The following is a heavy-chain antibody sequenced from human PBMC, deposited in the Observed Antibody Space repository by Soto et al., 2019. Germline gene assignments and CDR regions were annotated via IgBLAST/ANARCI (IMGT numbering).Heavy chain of an antibody. J-gene: IGHJ6*02. D-gene: IGHD6-13*01. CDR2: IYYSGST. Sequence: PSETLSLTCTVSGGSISSGDYYWSWIRQPPGKGLEWIGHIYYSGSTYYNPSLKSRVTISVDTSKNQFSLKLSSVTAADTAVYYCARDGDRYTSQYYYGMDVWGQGTTVTVSS. CDR1: GGSISSGDYY. V-gene: IGHV4-30-4*01. CDR3: ARDGDRYTSQYYYGMDV.